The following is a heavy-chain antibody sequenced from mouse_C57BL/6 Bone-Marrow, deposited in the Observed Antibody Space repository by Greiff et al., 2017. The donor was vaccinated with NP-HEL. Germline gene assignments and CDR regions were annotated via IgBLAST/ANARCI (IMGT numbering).Heavy chain of an antibody. CDR3: ARDGYYGSKGNFDY. Sequence: VQLQQSGAELARPGASVKLSCKASGYTFTSYGISWVKQRTGQGLEWIGEIYPRSGNTYYNEKFKGKATLTADKSSSTAYMELRSLTSEDSAVYFCARDGYYGSKGNFDYWGQGTTLTVSS. V-gene: IGHV1-81*01. J-gene: IGHJ2*01. CDR1: GYTFTSYG. CDR2: IYPRSGNT. D-gene: IGHD1-1*01.